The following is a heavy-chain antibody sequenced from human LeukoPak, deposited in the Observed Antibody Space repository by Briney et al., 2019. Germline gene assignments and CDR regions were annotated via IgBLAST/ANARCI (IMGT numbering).Heavy chain of an antibody. CDR2: ISSSSSYI. V-gene: IGHV3-21*01. Sequence: GGSLRLSCAASEFTFSSYSMNWVRQAPGKGLEWVSSISSSSSYIYYADSVKGRFTISRDNAKNSLYLQMNSLRAEDTAVYYCARRFHLSNWFDPWGQGTLVTVSS. CDR3: ARRFHLSNWFDP. J-gene: IGHJ5*02. CDR1: EFTFSSYS.